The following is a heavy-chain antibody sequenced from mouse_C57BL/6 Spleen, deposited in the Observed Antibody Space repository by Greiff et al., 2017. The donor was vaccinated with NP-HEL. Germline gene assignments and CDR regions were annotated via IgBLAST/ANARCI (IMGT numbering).Heavy chain of an antibody. D-gene: IGHD2-4*01. J-gene: IGHJ2*01. CDR1: GYTFTSYW. CDR3: ARSELYYDSFYYFDY. V-gene: IGHV1-69*01. Sequence: QVQLQQPGAELVMPGASVKLSCKASGYTFTSYWMHWVKQRPGQGLEWIGEIDPSDSYTNYNQKFKGKSTLTVDKSSSTAYMQLSSLTSEDSAVYYCARSELYYDSFYYFDYWGQGTTLTVSS. CDR2: IDPSDSYT.